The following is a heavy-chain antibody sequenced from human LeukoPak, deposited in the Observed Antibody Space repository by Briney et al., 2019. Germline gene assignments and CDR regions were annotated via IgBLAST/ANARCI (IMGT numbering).Heavy chain of an antibody. Sequence: GGSLRLSCAASGFPFSTYSMSWVRQAPGKGLEWVSAIRGGAENTYYADSVRGRFTISRDNYKDTLTLQMNSLRAEDTAIYYYAILSWDGRGTFSWGQGTLVTVSS. D-gene: IGHD2/OR15-2a*01. CDR1: GFPFSTYS. J-gene: IGHJ5*02. CDR2: IRGGAENT. V-gene: IGHV3-23*01. CDR3: AILSWDGRGTFS.